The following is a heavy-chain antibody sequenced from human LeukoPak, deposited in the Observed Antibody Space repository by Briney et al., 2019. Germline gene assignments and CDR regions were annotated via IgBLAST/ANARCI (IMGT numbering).Heavy chain of an antibody. Sequence: KPSETLSLTCAVYGGSFSGYYWSWIRQPPGKGLEWIGEINHSGSTNYNPSLKSRVTISVDTSKNQFSLKLSSVTAADTAVYYCARVAGTTVVTLFDYWGQGTLVTVSS. V-gene: IGHV4-34*01. J-gene: IGHJ4*02. CDR2: INHSGST. CDR1: GGSFSGYY. D-gene: IGHD4-23*01. CDR3: ARVAGTTVVTLFDY.